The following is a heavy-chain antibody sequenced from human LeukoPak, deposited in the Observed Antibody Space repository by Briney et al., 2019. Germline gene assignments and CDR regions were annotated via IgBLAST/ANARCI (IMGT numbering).Heavy chain of an antibody. CDR1: GFTFSNAW. Sequence: GGSLRLSCAASGFTFSNAWMNWVRQAPGKGLEWVSAISGSGGSTYYADSVKGRFTISRDNSKNTLYLQMNSLRAEDTAVYYCAHDLWFGESFDYWGQGTLVTVSS. J-gene: IGHJ4*02. CDR2: ISGSGGST. CDR3: AHDLWFGESFDY. D-gene: IGHD3-10*01. V-gene: IGHV3-23*01.